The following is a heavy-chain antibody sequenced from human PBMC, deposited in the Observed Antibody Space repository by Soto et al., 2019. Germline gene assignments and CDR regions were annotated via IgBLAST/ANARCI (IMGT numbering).Heavy chain of an antibody. Sequence: QVQLVQSGAEVKKPGASVKVSCKVSGYTFTSYGISWVRQAPGQGLEWMGWINVYNGNTDYAQKPQGRVTMTTDTSTSTAYMELRSLRYDDTAVYYCARVAADKFDYWGQGTLVTVSS. CDR2: INVYNGNT. V-gene: IGHV1-18*01. CDR1: GYTFTSYG. D-gene: IGHD6-13*01. CDR3: ARVAADKFDY. J-gene: IGHJ4*02.